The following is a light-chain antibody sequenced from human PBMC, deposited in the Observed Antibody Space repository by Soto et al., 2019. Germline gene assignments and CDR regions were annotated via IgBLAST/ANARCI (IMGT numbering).Light chain of an antibody. J-gene: IGKJ4*01. CDR3: QQRSNWPPLT. CDR2: DAS. V-gene: IGKV3-11*01. CDR1: QSVSTY. Sequence: EIVLTQSPATLSLSPGARATLSCRASQSVSTYLAWYQQKPGQAPRLLIYDASNRATGIPTRFSGSGSGTDFTLTISNLEPEDFAVYYCQQRSNWPPLTFGGGTKVEIK.